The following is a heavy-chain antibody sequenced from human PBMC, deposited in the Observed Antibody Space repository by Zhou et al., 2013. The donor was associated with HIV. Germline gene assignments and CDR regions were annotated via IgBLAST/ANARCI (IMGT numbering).Heavy chain of an antibody. V-gene: IGHV1-18*01. CDR3: ARVLFDRSDY. J-gene: IGHJ4*02. CDR1: GYTFNSYGYG. CDR2: VSGHNDNT. D-gene: IGHD3-9*01. Sequence: QVQLVQSGAEVKKPGASVKVSCKASGYTFNSYGYGISWVRQAPGQGLEWMGWVSGHNDNTKYAQKFQGRVTMTTDTSTSTAYMEVRSLRSDDTAVYYXARVLFDRSDYWGQGTLVTVSS.